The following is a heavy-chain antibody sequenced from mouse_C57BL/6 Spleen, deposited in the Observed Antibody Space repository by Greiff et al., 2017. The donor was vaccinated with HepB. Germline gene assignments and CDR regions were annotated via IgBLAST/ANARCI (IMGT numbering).Heavy chain of an antibody. CDR3: AKNRDDYDVGGYYAMDY. Sequence: VKLQESGPGLVQPSQSLSITCTVSGFSFTSYGVHWVRQSPGKGLEWLGVIWRGGSTDYNAAFMSRLSITKDNSKSQVFFKMNSLQADDTAIYYCAKNRDDYDVGGYYAMDYWGQGTSVTVSS. CDR2: IWRGGST. J-gene: IGHJ4*01. CDR1: GFSFTSYG. D-gene: IGHD2-4*01. V-gene: IGHV2-5*01.